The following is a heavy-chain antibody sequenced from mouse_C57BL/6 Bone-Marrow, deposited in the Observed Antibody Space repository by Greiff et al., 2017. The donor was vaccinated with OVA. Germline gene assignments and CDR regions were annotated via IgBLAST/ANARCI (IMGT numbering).Heavy chain of an antibody. J-gene: IGHJ1*03. CDR3: VRESSSYDGYPYWYFDV. D-gene: IGHD2-3*01. Sequence: EVKVVESGGGLVQPKGSLKLSCAASGFTFNTYAMHWVRQAPGKGLEWVARIRSKRSNYATYYDDSVKDRYTSSRDDSQSMLYLQMNNLKTEDTAMYYCVRESSSYDGYPYWYFDVWGTGTTVTVSS. CDR1: GFTFNTYA. CDR2: IRSKRSNYAT. V-gene: IGHV10-3*01.